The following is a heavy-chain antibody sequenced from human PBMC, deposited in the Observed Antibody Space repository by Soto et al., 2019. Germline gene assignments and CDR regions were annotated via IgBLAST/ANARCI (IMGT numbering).Heavy chain of an antibody. D-gene: IGHD2-2*01. J-gene: IGHJ6*03. CDR2: IKQDGSEK. CDR3: AREDYCSSTSCYWDYYYYMDV. V-gene: IGHV3-7*01. CDR1: GFTFSSYW. Sequence: PGGSLRLSCAASGFTFSSYWMSWVRQAPGKGLEWVANIKQDGSEKYYVDSVKGRFTISRDNAKNSLYLQMNSLRAEGTAVYYCAREDYCSSTSCYWDYYYYMDVWGKGTTVTVSS.